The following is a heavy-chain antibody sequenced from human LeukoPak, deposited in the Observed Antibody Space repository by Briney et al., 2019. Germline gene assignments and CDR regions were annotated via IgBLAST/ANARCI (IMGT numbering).Heavy chain of an antibody. J-gene: IGHJ6*02. D-gene: IGHD2-2*01. CDR1: GFTFSDYY. V-gene: IGHV3-11*01. CDR3: AKYCTSSSCSSEAYYGMDV. CDR2: ISSSGDST. Sequence: GGSLRLSCAASGFTFSDYYMSWIRQAPGKGLEWVSYISSSGDSTYYADSVKGRFTISRDNSKNTLYLQMNSLRAEDAAVFYCAKYCTSSSCSSEAYYGMDVWGQGTTVTVSS.